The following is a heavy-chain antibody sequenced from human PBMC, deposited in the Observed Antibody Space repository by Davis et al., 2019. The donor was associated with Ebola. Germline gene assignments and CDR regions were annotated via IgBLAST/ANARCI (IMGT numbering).Heavy chain of an antibody. D-gene: IGHD5-12*01. CDR1: GFTFSSYT. V-gene: IGHV3-21*01. Sequence: GESLKNSCAASGFTFSSYTMHWVRQAPGKGLEWVSSIRSSYIFYADSVKGRFSISRDDAKNSLYLQMNSLRDEDTAVYYCARHRGSGYNGALDYWGQGTLVTVSS. CDR3: ARHRGSGYNGALDY. CDR2: IRSSYI. J-gene: IGHJ4*02.